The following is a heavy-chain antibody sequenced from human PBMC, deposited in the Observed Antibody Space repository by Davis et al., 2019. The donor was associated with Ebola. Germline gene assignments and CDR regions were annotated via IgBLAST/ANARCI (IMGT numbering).Heavy chain of an antibody. D-gene: IGHD3-3*01. CDR3: ASPRFLEWFSYGMDV. CDR2: IKQDGSEK. V-gene: IGHV3-7*01. J-gene: IGHJ6*04. Sequence: GESLKISCAASGFTFSSYWMSWVRQAPGKGLEWVANIKQDGSEKYYVDSVKGRFTISRDNAKNSLYLQMNSLRDEDTAVYYCASPRFLEWFSYGMDVWGKGTTVTVSS. CDR1: GFTFSSYW.